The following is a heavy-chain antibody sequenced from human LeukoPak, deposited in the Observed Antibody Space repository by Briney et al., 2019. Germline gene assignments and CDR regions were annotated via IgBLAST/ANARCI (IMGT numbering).Heavy chain of an antibody. Sequence: SETLSLTCGVYVGSFNDFHWTWIRQSPGKGLEWIGYITHTGSTHYSPSLESRITISVDTSKNQFSLKLSSVTATDTAVYYCARHVSSTDLVVEYYFDYWGQGTLVTVSS. J-gene: IGHJ4*02. CDR2: ITHTGST. CDR1: VGSFNDFH. D-gene: IGHD3-22*01. V-gene: IGHV4-34*01. CDR3: ARHVSSTDLVVEYYFDY.